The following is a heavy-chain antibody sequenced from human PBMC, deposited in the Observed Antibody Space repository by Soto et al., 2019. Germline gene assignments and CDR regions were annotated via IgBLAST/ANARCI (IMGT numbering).Heavy chain of an antibody. CDR1: DDSTSNNRYY. D-gene: IGHD3-3*01. CDR2: VYHSGSP. Sequence: QLQLRESGPGLVKPSETLSLTCTVSDDSTSNNRYYWGWIRQPPGKGLEWIGSVYHSGSPQYNPSLQSRVTISIDTSKNQFSLKLNSVDAVVTAVYYCARYEGGTMFDHWGQGALVTVSS. J-gene: IGHJ4*02. CDR3: ARYEGGTMFDH. V-gene: IGHV4-39*01.